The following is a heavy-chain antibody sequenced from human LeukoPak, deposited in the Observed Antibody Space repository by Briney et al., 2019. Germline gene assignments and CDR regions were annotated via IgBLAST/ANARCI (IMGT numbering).Heavy chain of an antibody. J-gene: IGHJ4*02. Sequence: GASVKVSCKASGYTFTSYDINWVRQATGQGLEWMGWMNPNSGNTGYAQKFQGRVTMTRNTSISTACMELSSLRSEDTAVYYCARVYDSSGYYLYYWGQGTLVTVSS. CDR1: GYTFTSYD. CDR3: ARVYDSSGYYLYY. D-gene: IGHD3-22*01. V-gene: IGHV1-8*01. CDR2: MNPNSGNT.